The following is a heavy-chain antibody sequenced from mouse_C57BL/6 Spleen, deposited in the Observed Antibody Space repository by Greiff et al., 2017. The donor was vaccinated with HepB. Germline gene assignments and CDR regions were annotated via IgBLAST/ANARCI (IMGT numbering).Heavy chain of an antibody. CDR1: GFTFSDYY. Sequence: EVKLMESEGGLVQPGSSMKLSCTASGFTFSDYYMAWVRQVPEKGLEWVANINYDGSSTYYLDSLKSRFIISRDNAKNILYLQMSSLKSEDTATYYCARGFYDYDDYAMDYWGQGTSVTVSS. CDR3: ARGFYDYDDYAMDY. CDR2: INYDGSST. J-gene: IGHJ4*01. D-gene: IGHD2-4*01. V-gene: IGHV5-16*01.